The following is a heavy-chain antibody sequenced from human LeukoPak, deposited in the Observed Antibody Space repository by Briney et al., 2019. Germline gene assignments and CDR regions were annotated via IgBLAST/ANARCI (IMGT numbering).Heavy chain of an antibody. CDR1: GFTFSNYA. CDR2: ISGSTGST. CDR3: AKGLVSAIVGATTLDY. Sequence: QTGGSLRLSCAASGFTFSNYAMNWVRQAPGKGLEWVSLISGSTGSTYYADSVKGRFSISRDNSKNTVYLQMNSLRVEDTAVYYCAKGLVSAIVGATTLDYWGQGTLVTVSS. J-gene: IGHJ4*02. D-gene: IGHD1-26*01. V-gene: IGHV3-23*01.